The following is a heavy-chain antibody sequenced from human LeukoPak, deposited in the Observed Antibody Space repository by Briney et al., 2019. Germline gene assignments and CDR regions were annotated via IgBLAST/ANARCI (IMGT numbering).Heavy chain of an antibody. CDR1: GYTFTSHW. J-gene: IGHJ4*02. Sequence: GESLKISCKASGYTFTSHWIGWVRQMPGKGLEWMGIIYPGDSDTRYSPSFQGQVTISADKSISTAYLQWSSLKASDTAIYYCARARDSSSSYYFDYWGQGTLVTVSS. V-gene: IGHV5-51*01. D-gene: IGHD3-22*01. CDR2: IYPGDSDT. CDR3: ARARDSSSSYYFDY.